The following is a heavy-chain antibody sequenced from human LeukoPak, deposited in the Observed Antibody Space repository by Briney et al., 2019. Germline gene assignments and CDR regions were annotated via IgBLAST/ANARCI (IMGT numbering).Heavy chain of an antibody. Sequence: SETLSLTCTVSGGSISSYYWNWIRQPAGKGLEWIGRIYTSGSTNYNPSLKSRVTMSVDKSKNQFSLKLSSVTAAGTAVYYCASGANYYGSGSPFAYWGQGTLVTVSS. D-gene: IGHD3-10*01. V-gene: IGHV4-4*07. CDR2: IYTSGST. J-gene: IGHJ4*02. CDR3: ASGANYYGSGSPFAY. CDR1: GGSISSYY.